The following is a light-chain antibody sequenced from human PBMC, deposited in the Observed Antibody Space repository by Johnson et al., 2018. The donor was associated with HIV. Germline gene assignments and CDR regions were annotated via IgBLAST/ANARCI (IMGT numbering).Light chain of an antibody. CDR3: GTWDSSLSAHYV. CDR2: DNN. CDR1: YSNIGNNY. J-gene: IGLJ1*01. Sequence: QSVLTQPPSVSAAPRQTVTISCSGSYSNIGNNYVAWYQQLPGTAPKLLIYDNNKRPSGIPDRFSGSKSGTSATLGITGPQTGDAADYYCGTWDSSLSAHYVFGTGTKITVL. V-gene: IGLV1-51*01.